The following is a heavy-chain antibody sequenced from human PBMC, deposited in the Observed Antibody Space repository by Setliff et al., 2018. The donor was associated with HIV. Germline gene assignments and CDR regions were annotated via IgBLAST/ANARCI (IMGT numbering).Heavy chain of an antibody. J-gene: IGHJ4*02. V-gene: IGHV4-59*04. CDR2: INHSGST. CDR1: GVSIRSYY. D-gene: IGHD5-12*01. Sequence: SETLSLTCTVSGVSIRSYYWTWIRQSPGKGLEWIGEINHSGSTYYNPSLKSRVTISVDTSKNQFSLKLSSVTAADTAVYYCARHLYGGYTGGFDYWGQGTLVTVSS. CDR3: ARHLYGGYTGGFDY.